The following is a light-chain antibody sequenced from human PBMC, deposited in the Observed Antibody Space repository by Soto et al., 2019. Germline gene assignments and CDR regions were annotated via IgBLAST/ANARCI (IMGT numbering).Light chain of an antibody. CDR2: GAS. Sequence: EIVLTQSPGTLSLSPGERATLSCRASQSVSSSSLAWYQQKPGQAPRLLIYGASSRATAFPDRFSGSGSGTDFTLTISRVEPEDLAVYYCQHYGSSPPCTFGQGTKLEIK. J-gene: IGKJ2*02. CDR1: QSVSSSS. V-gene: IGKV3-20*01. CDR3: QHYGSSPPCT.